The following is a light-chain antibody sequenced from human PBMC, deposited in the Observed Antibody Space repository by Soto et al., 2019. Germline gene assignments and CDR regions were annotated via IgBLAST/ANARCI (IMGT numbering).Light chain of an antibody. Sequence: QYVLTQPPSASGTPGQRVTISCSGSSSNIGTNTVIWYQQLPGAAPKLLIYSDNQRPSGVPDRFAGSKSGTSAALAIIGLQSEDEADCYCASWDVSLVVFGRGTKLTVL. V-gene: IGLV1-44*01. CDR3: ASWDVSLVV. CDR2: SDN. J-gene: IGLJ2*01. CDR1: SSNIGTNT.